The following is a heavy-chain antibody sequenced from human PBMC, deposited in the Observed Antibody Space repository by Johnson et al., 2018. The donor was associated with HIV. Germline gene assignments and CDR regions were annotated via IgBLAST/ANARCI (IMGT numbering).Heavy chain of an antibody. D-gene: IGHD5-12*01. CDR2: IYSGGST. J-gene: IGHJ3*02. Sequence: VQLVESGGGLIQPGVSLRLSCAASGFTVSSNYMSWVRQAPGKGLEWVSVIYSGGSTYYADSVKGRFTISRDNSKNTLYLQMNSLRAEDTAVYYCARPYSGHQADAFDIWGQGTMVTVSS. V-gene: IGHV3-53*01. CDR3: ARPYSGHQADAFDI. CDR1: GFTVSSNY.